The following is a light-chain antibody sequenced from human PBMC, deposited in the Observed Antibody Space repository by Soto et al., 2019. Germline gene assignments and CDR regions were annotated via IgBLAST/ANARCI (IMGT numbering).Light chain of an antibody. CDR2: AAS. Sequence: DIQMTQSPSSLSASVGDRVIITCRASQSVSTYLNWYQQKLGKAPKLLISAASNLQSGVPSRFSGSGSGTKFTLTISGLEVEDFAIYFCQQSFTTPPYTFGQGTRL. CDR3: QQSFTTPPYT. J-gene: IGKJ2*01. V-gene: IGKV1-39*01. CDR1: QSVSTY.